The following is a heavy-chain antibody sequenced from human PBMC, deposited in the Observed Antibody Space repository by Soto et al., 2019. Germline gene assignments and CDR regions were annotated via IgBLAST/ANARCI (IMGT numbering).Heavy chain of an antibody. V-gene: IGHV3-49*04. Sequence: EVQLVESGGGLVPPGRSLRLSCSTSGFTFASFAVNWVRQAPGKGLEWVGLTRSKAYSGTTEYAASVRGRFTISRDESRSIAYLQMDSLKTEDTAVYYCTRGPPGVEMTTYYFDYWGQGNLVTVAS. D-gene: IGHD4-17*01. CDR3: TRGPPGVEMTTYYFDY. J-gene: IGHJ4*02. CDR1: GFTFASFA. CDR2: TRSKAYSGTT.